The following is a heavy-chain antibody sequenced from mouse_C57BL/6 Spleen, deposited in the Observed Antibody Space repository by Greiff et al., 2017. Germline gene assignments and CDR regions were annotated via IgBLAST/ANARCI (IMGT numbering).Heavy chain of an antibody. CDR3: TRCHYYGSSLYWYFDV. V-gene: IGHV1-5*01. J-gene: IGHJ1*03. CDR2: IYPGNSDT. Sequence: EVQLQQSGTVLARPGASVKMSCKTSGYTFTSYWMHWVKQRPGQGLEWIGAIYPGNSDTSYNQKFKGKAKLTAVTSASTAYMELSSLTNEDSAVYYCTRCHYYGSSLYWYFDVWGTGTTVTVSS. CDR1: GYTFTSYW. D-gene: IGHD1-1*01.